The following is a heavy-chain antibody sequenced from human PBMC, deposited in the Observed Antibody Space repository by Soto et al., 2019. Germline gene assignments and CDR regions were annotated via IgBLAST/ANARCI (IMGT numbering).Heavy chain of an antibody. CDR2: IYYSGST. CDR3: ARHRLDYGDDINWFDP. Sequence: PSETLSLTCTVSGGSISSSSYYWGWIRQPPGKGLEWIGSIYYSGSTSYNPSLKSRVTISVDPSKNQFSLKLRSVTAADTAVYYCARHRLDYGDDINWFDPWGQGTLVTVSS. CDR1: GGSISSSSYY. J-gene: IGHJ5*02. D-gene: IGHD4-17*01. V-gene: IGHV4-39*01.